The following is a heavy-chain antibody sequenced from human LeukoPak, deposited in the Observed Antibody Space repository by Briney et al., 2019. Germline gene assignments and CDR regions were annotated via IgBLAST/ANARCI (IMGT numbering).Heavy chain of an antibody. CDR3: ATSTAAAGTD. Sequence: GGSLRLSCAASGFTFSNLCMSWVRQAPGKELKWVANIKQDGSEKYYVDSVKGRFTISRDNAQNSLYLRTNSLRAEDTAIYYCATSTAAAGTDWGQGTLVTVSS. V-gene: IGHV3-7*03. CDR2: IKQDGSEK. D-gene: IGHD6-13*01. J-gene: IGHJ4*02. CDR1: GFTFSNLC.